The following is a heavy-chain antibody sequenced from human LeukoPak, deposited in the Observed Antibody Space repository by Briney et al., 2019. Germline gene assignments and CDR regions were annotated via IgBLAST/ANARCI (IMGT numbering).Heavy chain of an antibody. CDR3: ARVAAGIAAAGTAYFDY. V-gene: IGHV3-66*01. CDR1: GFTVSSNY. D-gene: IGHD6-13*01. CDR2: VDSGGST. J-gene: IGHJ4*02. Sequence: PGGSLRLSCAPAGFTVSSNYIGSVRQAPGKWLEWVSVVDSGGSTYYADSVKGRFTISRDNSKNTLYLQMNSLRAEDTAVYYCARVAAGIAAAGTAYFDYWGQGTLVTVSS.